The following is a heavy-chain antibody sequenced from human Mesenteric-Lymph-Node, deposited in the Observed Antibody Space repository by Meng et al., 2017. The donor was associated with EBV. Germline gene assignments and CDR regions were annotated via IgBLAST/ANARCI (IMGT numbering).Heavy chain of an antibody. D-gene: IGHD6-25*01. CDR2: LYWDDDK. V-gene: IGHV2-5*02. Sequence: QTPVKESVPPPVKPPLALTMTGTFSAFSLTTGGVGVGWIRQPPGKVLEWLAVLYWDDDKRYSPSLQNRLSITKDTSKNQVVLTMTNMDPVDTATYSCVLKGHDLIATAVYWCQGALVTVSS. J-gene: IGHJ4*02. CDR1: AFSLTTGGVG. CDR3: VLKGHDLIATAVY.